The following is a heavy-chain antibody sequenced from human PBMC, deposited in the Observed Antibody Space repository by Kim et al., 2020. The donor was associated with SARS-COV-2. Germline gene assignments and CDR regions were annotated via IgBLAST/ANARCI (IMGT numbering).Heavy chain of an antibody. CDR1: GFTFSSYT. J-gene: IGHJ4*02. Sequence: GGSLRLSCAASGFTFSSYTMSWVRQAPGKGLEWVSAISDSGDGTYHADSVKGRFTISRDNTKNTLYLQMNSLRGEDTAVYYCAKDAYGSGSNPFDYWGQGTLVTVSS. CDR3: AKDAYGSGSNPFDY. CDR2: ISDSGDGT. V-gene: IGHV3-23*01. D-gene: IGHD3-10*01.